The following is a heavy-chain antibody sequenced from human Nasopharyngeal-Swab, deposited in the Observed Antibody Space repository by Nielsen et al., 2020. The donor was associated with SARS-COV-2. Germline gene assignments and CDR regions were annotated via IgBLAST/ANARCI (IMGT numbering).Heavy chain of an antibody. CDR3: ARQNRGQDYGDYLPDY. Sequence: ASVKVSCKASGYTFTGYYMHWVRQAPGQGLEWMGWINPNSGGTNYAQKFQGRVTMTRDTSISTAYMELSRLRSDDTAVYYCARQNRGQDYGDYLPDYWGQGTLVTVSS. V-gene: IGHV1-2*02. D-gene: IGHD4-17*01. CDR2: INPNSGGT. CDR1: GYTFTGYY. J-gene: IGHJ4*02.